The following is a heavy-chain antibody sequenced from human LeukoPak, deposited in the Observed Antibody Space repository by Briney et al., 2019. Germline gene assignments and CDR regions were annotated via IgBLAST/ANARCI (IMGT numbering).Heavy chain of an antibody. CDR2: INWDGSSK. V-gene: IGHV3-20*04. CDR1: GFTFDEFG. J-gene: IGHJ4*02. Sequence: GGSLRLSCAASGFTFDEFGMSWVGQAPGKGLEWVSSINWDGSSKAYADSVQGRFTISRDNAKNSLHLQMKSLRAEDTALYYCARDSFSGSSLDYWGQGTLVTVSS. D-gene: IGHD1-26*01. CDR3: ARDSFSGSSLDY.